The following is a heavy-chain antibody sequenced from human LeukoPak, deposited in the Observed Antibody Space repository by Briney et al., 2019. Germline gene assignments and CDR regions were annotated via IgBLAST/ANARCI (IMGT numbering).Heavy chain of an antibody. D-gene: IGHD3-22*01. Sequence: GGSLRLSCAASGFTFSSYAMSWVRQAPGKGLEWVSGISGSGRTTYYADSVKGRFTISRDNAKNTLYLQMNSLRAEDTAVFYCARAEYYYDSSGYYPRYYNYYYMDVWGKGTTVTVSS. CDR3: ARAEYYYDSSGYYPRYYNYYYMDV. J-gene: IGHJ6*03. CDR1: GFTFSSYA. V-gene: IGHV3-23*01. CDR2: ISGSGRTT.